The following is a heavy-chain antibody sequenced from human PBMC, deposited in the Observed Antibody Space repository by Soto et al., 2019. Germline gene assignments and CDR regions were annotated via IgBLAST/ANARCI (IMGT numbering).Heavy chain of an antibody. D-gene: IGHD2-2*01. Sequence: QVQLVQSGAGVKKPGASVKVSCKASGYTFTNYAIHWVRQAPGPRLEWMGWINGGDGDTKYSQKFQSRVIVARDTSTNTAYMELSSLRSEDTAIYYCARSYCSSTSGLPGGYWGQGARVTVSS. CDR2: INGGDGDT. J-gene: IGHJ4*02. V-gene: IGHV1-3*01. CDR3: ARSYCSSTSGLPGGY. CDR1: GYTFTNYA.